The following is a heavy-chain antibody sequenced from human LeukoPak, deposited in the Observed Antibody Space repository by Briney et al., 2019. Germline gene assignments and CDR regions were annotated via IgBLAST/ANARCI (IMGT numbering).Heavy chain of an antibody. Sequence: GASVKVSCKASGYTFTSYYMHWLRQAPGQGLEWMGIINPSGGSTSYAQKFQGRVTMTRVTSTSTVYMELSSLRSEDTAVYYCARQSITIFGVVILFDYWGQGTLVTVSS. CDR1: GYTFTSYY. V-gene: IGHV1-46*01. D-gene: IGHD3-3*01. CDR3: ARQSITIFGVVILFDY. CDR2: INPSGGST. J-gene: IGHJ4*02.